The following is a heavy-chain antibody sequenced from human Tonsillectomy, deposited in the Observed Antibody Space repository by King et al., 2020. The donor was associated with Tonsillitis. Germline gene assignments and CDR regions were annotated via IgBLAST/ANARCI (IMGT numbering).Heavy chain of an antibody. V-gene: IGHV4-39*07. CDR2: IYYSGST. J-gene: IGHJ4*02. Sequence: QLQESGPGLVKPSETLSLTCTVSDGSISSSSYYWGWIRQPPGKGLEWIGSIYYSGSTYYNPSLKSRVTISVDTSKNQFSLKLSSVTAADTAVYYCARRAPTHFDYWGQGTLVTVSS. CDR1: DGSISSSSYY. CDR3: ARRAPTHFDY.